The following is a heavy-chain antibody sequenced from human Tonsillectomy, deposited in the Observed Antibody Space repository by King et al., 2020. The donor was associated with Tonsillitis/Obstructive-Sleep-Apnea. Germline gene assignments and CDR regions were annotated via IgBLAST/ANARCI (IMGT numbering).Heavy chain of an antibody. CDR1: GFTFSDYY. Sequence: VQLVESGGGLVKPGGSLRLSCAASGFTFSDYYMSWIRQAPGKGLEWVSYISSSSSYTNYADSVKGRFTISRDNAKNSLYLQMNSLRAEDTAVYYCARDLGYCSSTSCYSDWFDPWGQGTLVTVS. D-gene: IGHD2-2*01. CDR2: ISSSSSYT. CDR3: ARDLGYCSSTSCYSDWFDP. V-gene: IGHV3-11*05. J-gene: IGHJ5*02.